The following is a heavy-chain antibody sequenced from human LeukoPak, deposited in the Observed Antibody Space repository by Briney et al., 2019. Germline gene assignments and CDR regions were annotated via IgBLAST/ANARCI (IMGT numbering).Heavy chain of an antibody. Sequence: PGRSLRLSCAASGFTFSSYGMHWVRQAPGKGLEWVAFIRYDGSNKYYADSVKGRFTISRDNSKKTLYLQMNSLRAEDTAVYYCAKGLSPGRATLSPPPGYWGQGTLVTVSS. J-gene: IGHJ4*02. D-gene: IGHD1-26*01. CDR2: IRYDGSNK. V-gene: IGHV3-30*02. CDR3: AKGLSPGRATLSPPPGY. CDR1: GFTFSSYG.